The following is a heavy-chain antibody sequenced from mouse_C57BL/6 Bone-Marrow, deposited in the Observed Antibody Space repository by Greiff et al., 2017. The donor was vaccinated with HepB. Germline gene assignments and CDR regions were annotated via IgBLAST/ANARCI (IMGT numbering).Heavy chain of an antibody. V-gene: IGHV1-69*01. CDR3: AREDTTVVADFDY. CDR2: IDHSDSYT. CDR1: GYTFTSYW. D-gene: IGHD1-1*01. Sequence: QVQLQQPGAELVMPGASVKLSCKASGYTFTSYWMHWVKQRPGQGLEWIGEIDHSDSYTNYNQKFKGKSTLTVDKSSSTAYMQLSSLTSEDSAVYYCAREDTTVVADFDYWGQGTTLTVSS. J-gene: IGHJ2*01.